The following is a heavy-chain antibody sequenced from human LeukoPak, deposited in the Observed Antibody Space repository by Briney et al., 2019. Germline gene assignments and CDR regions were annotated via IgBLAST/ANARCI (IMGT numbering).Heavy chain of an antibody. CDR3: ALQGGSGSYFEY. CDR1: GGSISSYY. J-gene: IGHJ4*02. D-gene: IGHD1-26*01. CDR2: IYYSGST. Sequence: SETLSLTCTVSGGSISSYYWSWIRQRPGKGLEWIGYIYYSGSTNYNPSLKSRVTISVDTSKNQFSLKLSSVTAADTAVYYCALQGGSGSYFEYWGLGTLVTVSS. V-gene: IGHV4-59*01.